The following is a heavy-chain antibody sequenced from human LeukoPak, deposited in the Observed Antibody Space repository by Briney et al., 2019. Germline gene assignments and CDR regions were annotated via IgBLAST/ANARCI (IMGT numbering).Heavy chain of an antibody. CDR3: ARDWRYSSSSGYYYYYMDV. D-gene: IGHD6-6*01. CDR1: GYTFTGYY. J-gene: IGHJ6*03. V-gene: IGHV1-2*02. CDR2: INPNSGGT. Sequence: ASVKVSCKASGYTFTGYYMHWVRQAPGQGLGWMGWINPNSGGTNYAQKFQGRVTMTRDTSISTAYMELSRLRSDDTAVYYCARDWRYSSSSGYYYYYMDVWGKGTTVTVSS.